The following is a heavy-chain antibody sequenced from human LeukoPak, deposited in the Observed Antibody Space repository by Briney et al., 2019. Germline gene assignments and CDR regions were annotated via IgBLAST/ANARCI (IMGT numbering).Heavy chain of an antibody. CDR1: GFTFSSYA. CDR2: IRSSSGSSII. D-gene: IGHD6-13*01. J-gene: IGHJ4*02. CDR3: AREALAAADTLFDY. Sequence: PGGSLRLSCAASGFTFSSYAMSWVRQAPGKGLEWVSYIRSSSGSSIISYADSVRGRFTISRDNAENSLYLQMNSLRAEDTAVYYCAREALAAADTLFDYWGQGTLVTVSS. V-gene: IGHV3-48*01.